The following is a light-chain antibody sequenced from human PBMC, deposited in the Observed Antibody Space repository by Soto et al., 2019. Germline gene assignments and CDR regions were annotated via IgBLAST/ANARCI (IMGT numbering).Light chain of an antibody. Sequence: VLTQPPSVSAAPGQKVTISCSGSSSNIGGNSVSWYQQLPGTAPKLLIYDDNKRPSGIPDRFSGSKSGTSATLGITGFQTGDEADYYCGSWDSSLSAYVFGTGTKVTVL. CDR1: SSNIGGNS. J-gene: IGLJ1*01. CDR2: DDN. CDR3: GSWDSSLSAYV. V-gene: IGLV1-51*01.